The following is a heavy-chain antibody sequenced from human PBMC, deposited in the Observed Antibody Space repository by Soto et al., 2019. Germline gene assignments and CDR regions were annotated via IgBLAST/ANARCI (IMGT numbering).Heavy chain of an antibody. J-gene: IGHJ4*02. Sequence: PXVSLRLSFEASGFPLSDQSMGGVRQAPGKGLEWVSAISGNGGDTTYADSVKGRYTISRDNSRDTVYLQMNSLSADDTAVYYCGPERRGSGSFVCSYCGQGVLVTFSS. CDR3: GPERRGSGSFVCSY. CDR2: ISGNGGDT. V-gene: IGHV3-23*01. D-gene: IGHD6-19*01. CDR1: GFPLSDQS.